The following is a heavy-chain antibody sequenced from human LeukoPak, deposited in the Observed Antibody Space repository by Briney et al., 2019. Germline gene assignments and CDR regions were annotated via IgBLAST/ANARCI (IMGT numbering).Heavy chain of an antibody. J-gene: IGHJ6*03. V-gene: IGHV3-74*01. D-gene: IGHD5-24*01. Sequence: PGGSLRLSCAASGFTFSDTWMHWVRQAPGEGLVWVSRIRSDGSDTRYAESVKGRFTISRDNAKNTLYLQMNSLRAEDTAVYYCAREIMAISGVYYMDVWGKGTTVPISS. CDR3: AREIMAISGVYYMDV. CDR1: GFTFSDTW. CDR2: IRSDGSDT.